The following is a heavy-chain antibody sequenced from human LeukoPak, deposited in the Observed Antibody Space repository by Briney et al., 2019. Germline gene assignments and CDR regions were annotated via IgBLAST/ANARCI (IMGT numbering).Heavy chain of an antibody. CDR3: ARDDYPYGRDV. D-gene: IGHD4-11*01. Sequence: ASVNVSCKASGYTFTGYDINWVRQASGRGLEWMGWMNPNSGNTGYAQRFQGRVTMTRDTSISTAYMELTSLRSEDTAVYYCARDDYPYGRDVWGQGTTVTVSS. CDR1: GYTFTGYD. CDR2: MNPNSGNT. J-gene: IGHJ6*02. V-gene: IGHV1-8*01.